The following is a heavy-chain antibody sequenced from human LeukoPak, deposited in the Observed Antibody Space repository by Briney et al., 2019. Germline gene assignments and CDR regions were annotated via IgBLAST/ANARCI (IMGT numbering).Heavy chain of an antibody. V-gene: IGHV1-2*02. CDR1: GYTFTGYY. Sequence: ASVKVSCKASGYTFTGYYMHWVRQAPGQGLEWMGWINPNSGGTNYAQKFQGRVTMARDTSISTAFMELSRLRSDDTAVYYCARAPRYCSGSGCSKIDYYYGMDVWGQGTTVTVSS. CDR2: INPNSGGT. J-gene: IGHJ6*02. D-gene: IGHD2-15*01. CDR3: ARAPRYCSGSGCSKIDYYYGMDV.